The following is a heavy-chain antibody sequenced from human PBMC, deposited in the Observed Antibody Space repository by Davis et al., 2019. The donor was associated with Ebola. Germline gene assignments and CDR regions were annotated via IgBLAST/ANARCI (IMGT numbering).Heavy chain of an antibody. V-gene: IGHV5-51*01. CDR1: GDSFTRHW. D-gene: IGHD4-23*01. Sequence: GESLKISCQGSGDSFTRHWIAWVRQMPGKGLEWMGIIYPSDSDVRYSPSFQGQVTISADKSISTAYLQWGSLKASDTAMYYCAKLGPVDTSGFDPWGQGTPVTVSS. CDR2: IYPSDSDV. J-gene: IGHJ5*02. CDR3: AKLGPVDTSGFDP.